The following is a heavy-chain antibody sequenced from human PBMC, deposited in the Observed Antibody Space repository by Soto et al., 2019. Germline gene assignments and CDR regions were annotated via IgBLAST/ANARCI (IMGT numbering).Heavy chain of an antibody. J-gene: IGHJ5*02. V-gene: IGHV4-34*01. CDR1: GGSFSGYY. D-gene: IGHD2-2*02. CDR3: ARVGDIVVVPAAINWFDP. Sequence: SETLSLTCAVYGGSFSGYYWTWIRQPPGTGLEWIGEINHSGSTNYNPSLKSRVTISVDTSKNQFSLKLSSVTAADTAVYYCARVGDIVVVPAAINWFDPWGQGTLVTVSS. CDR2: INHSGST.